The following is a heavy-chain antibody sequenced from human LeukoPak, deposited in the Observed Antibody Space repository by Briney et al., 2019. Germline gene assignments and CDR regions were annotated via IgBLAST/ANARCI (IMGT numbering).Heavy chain of an antibody. CDR2: LYYSGST. Sequence: ASETLSLTCTVSGDSISSSSYSWGWIRQPPGKGLEWIGSLYYSGSTYYHPSLNSRVTISVDTSKNQFSLKLSSVTAADTAVYYCARVIVLMVYAIDYWGQGTLVTVSS. J-gene: IGHJ4*02. V-gene: IGHV4-39*07. CDR3: ARVIVLMVYAIDY. CDR1: GDSISSSSYS. D-gene: IGHD2-8*01.